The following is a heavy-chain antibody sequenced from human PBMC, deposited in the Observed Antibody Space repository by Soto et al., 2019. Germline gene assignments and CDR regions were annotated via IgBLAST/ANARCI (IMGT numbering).Heavy chain of an antibody. Sequence: EVQVVESGGGLVKPGGSLRLSCAASGFTFSEYSFLWVRQAPGKGLEWLSFIANGDNHIFYSDSVKGRFTISRDNAKNSVYLQLNSLRADDSAVYYCARENGHCTDACNRGALDIWGQGTMVTVSS. V-gene: IGHV3-21*01. J-gene: IGHJ3*02. D-gene: IGHD2-2*01. CDR3: ARENGHCTDACNRGALDI. CDR2: IANGDNHI. CDR1: GFTFSEYS.